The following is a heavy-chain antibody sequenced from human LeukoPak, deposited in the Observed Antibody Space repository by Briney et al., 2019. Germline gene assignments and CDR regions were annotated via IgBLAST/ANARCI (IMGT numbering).Heavy chain of an antibody. CDR2: MNSNSGNT. CDR3: ARGWNYDYYYYYMDV. D-gene: IGHD1-7*01. Sequence: GASVKVSCKASGYTFTSYDINWVRQATGQGLEWMGWMNSNSGNTGYAQKFQGRVTITRNTSISTAYMELSSLRSEDTAVYYCARGWNYDYYYYYMDVWGKGTTVTVSS. J-gene: IGHJ6*03. V-gene: IGHV1-8*03. CDR1: GYTFTSYD.